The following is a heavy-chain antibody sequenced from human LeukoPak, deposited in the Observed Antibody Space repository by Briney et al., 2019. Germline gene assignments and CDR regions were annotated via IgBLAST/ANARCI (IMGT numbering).Heavy chain of an antibody. Sequence: GGSLRLSCADSRFTFSSYTMNWVRLAPGKGLEWVSGISANAVSTYYADSVKGRFTISRDNSKNTLYLHMDRLGTEDTAVYYCASMPSTEIYYFYYMDVWGKGTTVTVSS. CDR1: RFTFSSYT. J-gene: IGHJ6*03. CDR2: ISANAVST. CDR3: ASMPSTEIYYFYYMDV. V-gene: IGHV3-23*01. D-gene: IGHD2-2*01.